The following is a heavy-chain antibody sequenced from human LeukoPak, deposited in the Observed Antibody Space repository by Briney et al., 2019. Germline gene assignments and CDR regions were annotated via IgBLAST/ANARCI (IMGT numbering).Heavy chain of an antibody. D-gene: IGHD1-14*01. J-gene: IGHJ6*03. CDR3: ARFPGGAEYRHYYYMDV. CDR1: GGSISSGPYY. V-gene: IGHV4-61*01. Sequence: SETLSLTCTVSGGSISSGPYYWGWIRQPPGKGLECIAYIYYSDSTNYKPSLKSRVTVSVDTSKNQFSLKLSSVTAADTAVYYCARFPGGAEYRHYYYMDVWGTGTTVTVSS. CDR2: IYYSDST.